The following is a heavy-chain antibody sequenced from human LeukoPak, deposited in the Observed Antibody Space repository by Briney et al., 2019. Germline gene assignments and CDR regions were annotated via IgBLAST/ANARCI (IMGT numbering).Heavy chain of an antibody. Sequence: GASVKASCKASGYTFTSYGISWVRQAPGQGLEWMGWISAYNGNTNYAQKLQGRVTVTTDTSTSTAYMELRSRRSDDTAVYYGARWWLDDDAVDIWGQGTMVTVSS. V-gene: IGHV1-18*01. J-gene: IGHJ3*02. CDR3: ARWWLDDDAVDI. D-gene: IGHD6-19*01. CDR1: GYTFTSYG. CDR2: ISAYNGNT.